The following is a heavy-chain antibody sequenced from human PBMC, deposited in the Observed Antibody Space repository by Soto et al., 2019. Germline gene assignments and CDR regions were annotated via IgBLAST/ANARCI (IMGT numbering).Heavy chain of an antibody. D-gene: IGHD2-15*01. J-gene: IGHJ5*02. Sequence: QVQLVQSGSEVKKPGSSVKVSSKASGGTFSSYAISWVRQAPGQGLEWMGGIIPILGTANYAQKFEGRVTITEDESTCTAYMELSSLRSEDTAVYYCARDGYCSGGSCLRGWFDPWGQGTLVTVSS. CDR3: ARDGYCSGGSCLRGWFDP. V-gene: IGHV1-69*12. CDR2: IIPILGTA. CDR1: GGTFSSYA.